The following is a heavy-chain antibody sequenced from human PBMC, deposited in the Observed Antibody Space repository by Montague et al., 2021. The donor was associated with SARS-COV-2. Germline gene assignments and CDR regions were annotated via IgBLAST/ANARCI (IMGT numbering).Heavy chain of an antibody. CDR3: AREPRSSGSTPDYFDF. CDR1: DYSISSDYD. D-gene: IGHD6-19*01. Sequence: SETLSLTCTVSDYSISSDYDWGWLRHPPGKVLEWIATVHHSGTTYYHPSLRSRVTISMDTSKNQFSLTLTSVTAAATAVYYCAREPRSSGSTPDYFDFWGQGTLVTVSS. CDR2: VHHSGTT. J-gene: IGHJ4*02. V-gene: IGHV4-38-2*02.